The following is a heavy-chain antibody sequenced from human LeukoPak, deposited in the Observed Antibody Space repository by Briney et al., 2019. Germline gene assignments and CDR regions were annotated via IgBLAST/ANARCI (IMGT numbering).Heavy chain of an antibody. CDR1: GGSISSYY. D-gene: IGHD2-2*01. Sequence: SETLSLTCTVSGGSISSYYWSWIRQPPGKGLGWIEYIYYSGSTNYNPSLKSRVTISVDTSKNQFSLKLSSVTAADTAVYYCAREYRYCSSTSCYGSGLDYWGQGTLVTVSS. CDR3: AREYRYCSSTSCYGSGLDY. V-gene: IGHV4-59*01. J-gene: IGHJ4*02. CDR2: IYYSGST.